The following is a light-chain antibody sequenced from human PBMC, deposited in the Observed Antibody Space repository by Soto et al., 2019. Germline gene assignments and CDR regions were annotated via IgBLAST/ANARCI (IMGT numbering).Light chain of an antibody. Sequence: QSVLTQLPSASGTPGQKVTISCSGSSSNIGSNNVSWYQHLPGRAPKLLISRNNQRPSGVPDRFSGSKSGTSVSLAISGLRSEDEAEYYCAAWDDSLSGWVFGGGTKLTVL. V-gene: IGLV1-47*01. J-gene: IGLJ3*02. CDR3: AAWDDSLSGWV. CDR2: RNN. CDR1: SSNIGSNN.